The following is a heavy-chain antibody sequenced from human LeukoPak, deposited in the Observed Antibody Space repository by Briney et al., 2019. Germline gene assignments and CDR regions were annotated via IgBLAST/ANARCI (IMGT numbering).Heavy chain of an antibody. CDR3: ARGRGITIFGVVPTDWFDP. Sequence: SETLSLTCTVSGGSISSGGYYWSWIRQHPGKGLEWIGYIYYSGSTYYNPSLKSRVTISVDTSKNQFSLKLSSVTAADTAVYYCARGRGITIFGVVPTDWFDPWGQGTLVTVSS. CDR1: GGSISSGGYY. D-gene: IGHD3-3*01. CDR2: IYYSGST. V-gene: IGHV4-31*03. J-gene: IGHJ5*02.